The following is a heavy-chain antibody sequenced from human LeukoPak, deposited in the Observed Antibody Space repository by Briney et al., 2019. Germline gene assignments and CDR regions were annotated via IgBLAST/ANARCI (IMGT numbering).Heavy chain of an antibody. CDR2: IYYSGST. V-gene: IGHV4-39*01. CDR1: GGSISSSSYY. J-gene: IGHJ4*02. CDR3: PSLRRDYYDSSGYFGS. D-gene: IGHD3-22*01. Sequence: SETLSLTCTVSGGSISSSSYYWGWIRQPPGKGLEWIGSIYYSGSTYYNPSLKSRVTISVDTSKNQFSLKLSSVTAADMAVYYCPSLRRDYYDSSGYFGSWGQGTLSPSPQ.